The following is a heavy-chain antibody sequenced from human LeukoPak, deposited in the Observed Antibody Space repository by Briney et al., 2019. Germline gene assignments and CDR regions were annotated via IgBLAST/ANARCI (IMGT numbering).Heavy chain of an antibody. CDR1: GGSISSSSYY. V-gene: IGHV4-39*07. CDR3: ARDVDGNLDY. D-gene: IGHD4-23*01. J-gene: IGHJ4*02. Sequence: PSETLSLTCTVSGGSISSSSYYWGWIRQPPGKGLEWIGSIYYSGSTYYNPSLKSRVTISVDTSKNQFSLKLSSVTAADTAVYYCARDVDGNLDYWGQGTLVTVSS. CDR2: IYYSGST.